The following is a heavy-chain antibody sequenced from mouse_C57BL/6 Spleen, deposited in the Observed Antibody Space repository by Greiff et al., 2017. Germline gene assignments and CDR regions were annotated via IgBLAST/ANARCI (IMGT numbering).Heavy chain of an antibody. D-gene: IGHD4-1*01. CDR3: SWDRGYFDY. J-gene: IGHJ2*01. Sequence: VQGVESGAELVRPGASVTLSCKASGYTFTDYEMHWVKQTPVHGLEWIGAIDPETGGTAYNQKFKGKAILTADKSSSTAYMELRSLTSEDSAVYYCSWDRGYFDYWGQGTTLTVSS. CDR1: GYTFTDYE. CDR2: IDPETGGT. V-gene: IGHV1-15*01.